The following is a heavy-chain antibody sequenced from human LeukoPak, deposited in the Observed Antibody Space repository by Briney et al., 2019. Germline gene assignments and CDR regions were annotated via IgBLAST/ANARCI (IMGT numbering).Heavy chain of an antibody. V-gene: IGHV3-33*01. D-gene: IGHD6-19*01. J-gene: IGHJ4*02. CDR3: ARPRSGWWDFDY. CDR2: IWYDGSNK. Sequence: PGGSLRLSCATSGFTFSDYGVHWVRRPPGMGREWVAVIWYDGSNKYYADSVKGRFTISRDNSKNTLYLQMNSLRAEDTAVYYCARPRSGWWDFDYWGQGTLVTVSS. CDR1: GFTFSDYG.